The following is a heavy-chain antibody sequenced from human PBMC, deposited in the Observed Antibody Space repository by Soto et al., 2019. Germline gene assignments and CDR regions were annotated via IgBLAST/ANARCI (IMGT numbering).Heavy chain of an antibody. J-gene: IGHJ6*02. CDR3: ARTYYDFWSGPSPYYYYGMDV. CDR1: GGTFSSYA. Sequence: ASVKVSCKASGGTFSSYAISWVRQAPGQRLEWMGGIIPIFGTANYAQKFQGRVTITADKSTSTAYMELSSLRSEDTAVYYCARTYYDFWSGPSPYYYYGMDVWGQGTTVTVSS. D-gene: IGHD3-3*01. V-gene: IGHV1-69*06. CDR2: IIPIFGTA.